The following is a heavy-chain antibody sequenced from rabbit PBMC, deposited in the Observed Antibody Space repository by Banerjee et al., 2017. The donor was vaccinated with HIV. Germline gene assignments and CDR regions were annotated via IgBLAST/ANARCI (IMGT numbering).Heavy chain of an antibody. D-gene: IGHD1-1*01. CDR3: ARGAYTRGYAFDP. CDR1: GFSFSSNYY. J-gene: IGHJ2*01. Sequence: QSLEESGGDLVKPGASLTLTCTASGFSFSSNYYMCWVRQAPGKGPEWIGCIYADSSGSTYYASWANGRFTISKTASTTVTLQMTSLTAADTATYFCARGAYTRGYAFDPWGPGTLVTVS. CDR2: IYADSSGST. V-gene: IGHV1S40*01.